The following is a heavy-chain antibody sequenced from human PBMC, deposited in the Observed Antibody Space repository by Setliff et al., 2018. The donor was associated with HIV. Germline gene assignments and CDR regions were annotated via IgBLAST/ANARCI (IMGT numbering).Heavy chain of an antibody. J-gene: IGHJ6*02. CDR2: ISSSSSSI. CDR1: GFTFSTYS. Sequence: GGSLRLSCAASGFTFSTYSLNWVRQAPGKGLEWISCISSSSSSIYYADSVKGRFTISRDNAKNSLYLQMNSLRAEDTAVYHCARGHYFKDVWGQGTTVTVSS. CDR3: ARGHYFKDV. V-gene: IGHV3-48*01. D-gene: IGHD3-22*01.